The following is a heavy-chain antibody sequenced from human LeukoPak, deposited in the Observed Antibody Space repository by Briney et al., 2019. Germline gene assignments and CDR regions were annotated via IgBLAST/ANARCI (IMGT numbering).Heavy chain of an antibody. CDR3: ARDPRGRDSSGYRYFDY. CDR1: GYTFTGYY. D-gene: IGHD3-22*01. J-gene: IGHJ4*02. V-gene: IGHV1-2*02. CDR2: INPNSGGT. Sequence: ASVKVSCKASGYTFTGYYMHWVRQAPGQGLEWMGWINPNSGGTNYAQKFQGRVTMTRDTSISTAYMELSRLRSDDTAVYYCARDPRGRDSSGYRYFDYWGQGTLVTVSS.